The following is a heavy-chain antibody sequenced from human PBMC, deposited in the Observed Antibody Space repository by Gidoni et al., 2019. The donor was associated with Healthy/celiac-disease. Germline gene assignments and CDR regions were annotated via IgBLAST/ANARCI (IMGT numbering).Heavy chain of an antibody. CDR3: ARGGGNEDYYYGMDV. Sequence: QVQLVESGGGVVQPGRSLRLSCAASGFTFRSYGMHWVRQAPGKGLEWVAVISYDGSNKYYADSVKGRFTISRDNSKNTLYLQMNSLRAEDTAVYYCARGGGNEDYYYGMDVWGQGTTVTVSS. V-gene: IGHV3-30*03. J-gene: IGHJ6*02. D-gene: IGHD2-15*01. CDR1: GFTFRSYG. CDR2: ISYDGSNK.